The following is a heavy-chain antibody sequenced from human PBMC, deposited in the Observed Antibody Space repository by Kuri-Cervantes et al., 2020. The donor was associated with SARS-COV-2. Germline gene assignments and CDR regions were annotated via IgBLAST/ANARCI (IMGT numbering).Heavy chain of an antibody. CDR1: GYSISSGYY. D-gene: IGHD6-19*01. Sequence: SETLSLTCTVSGYSISSGYYWGWVRQPPGKGLEWIGSIYHSGSTYYNPSLKSRVTISVDTSKNQFSLKLSSVTAADTAVYYCARTAIAVAGTVDYRGQGTLVTVSS. J-gene: IGHJ4*02. V-gene: IGHV4-38-2*02. CDR3: ARTAIAVAGTVDY. CDR2: IYHSGST.